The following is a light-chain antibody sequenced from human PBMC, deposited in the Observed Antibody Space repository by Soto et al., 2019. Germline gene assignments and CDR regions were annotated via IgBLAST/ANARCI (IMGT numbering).Light chain of an antibody. J-gene: IGLJ3*02. V-gene: IGLV4-69*01. CDR3: QTWGTGLLV. CDR2: LNSDGSH. CDR1: SGHSSYA. Sequence: QPVLTQSPSASASLGASVKLTCTLSSGHSSYAIAWHQQQPEKGPRYLMKLNSDGSHSKGDGIPDRVSGSSSGAERYLTISSLQSEDEADYYCQTWGTGLLVFGGGTQLTVL.